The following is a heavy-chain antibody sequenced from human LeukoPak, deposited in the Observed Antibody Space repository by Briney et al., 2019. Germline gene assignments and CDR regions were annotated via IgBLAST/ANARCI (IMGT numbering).Heavy chain of an antibody. Sequence: GGSLRLSCAASGFTFSSYGMHWVRQAPGKGLEWVAVILYDGSNKYYADSVKGRFTISRDNSKNTLYLQMNSLRAEDTAVYYCAKDSARGGSWYYFDYWGQGTLVTVSS. CDR1: GFTFSSYG. D-gene: IGHD6-13*01. CDR3: AKDSARGGSWYYFDY. V-gene: IGHV3-30*18. J-gene: IGHJ4*02. CDR2: ILYDGSNK.